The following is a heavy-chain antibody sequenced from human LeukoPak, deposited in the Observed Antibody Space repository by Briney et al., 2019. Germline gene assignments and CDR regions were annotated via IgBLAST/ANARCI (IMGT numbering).Heavy chain of an antibody. CDR2: ISSSSSHT. Sequence: GGSLRLSCAASGFTFSTYNMNWVRQAPGKGLEWVSSISSSSSHTFYAHSVKGRFTISRDNAKNSLYLQMNSLRGEDTAVYYCARNDYGDYGPDYWGQGTLVTVSS. J-gene: IGHJ4*02. CDR1: GFTFSTYN. V-gene: IGHV3-21*01. D-gene: IGHD4-17*01. CDR3: ARNDYGDYGPDY.